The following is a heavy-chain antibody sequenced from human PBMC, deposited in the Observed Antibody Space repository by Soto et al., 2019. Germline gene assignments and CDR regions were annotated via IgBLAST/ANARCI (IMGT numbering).Heavy chain of an antibody. D-gene: IGHD6-19*01. CDR1: GGSFSGYY. V-gene: IGHV4-34*01. CDR2: INHSGST. J-gene: IGHJ4*02. CDR3: ARIIAVAGTWANYFDY. Sequence: PSETLSLTCAVYGGSFSGYYWSWIRQPPGKGLEWIGEINHSGSTNYNPSLKSRVTISVDTSKNQFSLKLSSVTVADTAVYYCARIIAVAGTWANYFDYWGQGTLVTVSS.